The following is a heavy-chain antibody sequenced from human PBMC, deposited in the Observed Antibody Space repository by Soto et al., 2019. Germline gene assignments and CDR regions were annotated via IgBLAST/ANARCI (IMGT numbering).Heavy chain of an antibody. CDR2: IYSGGST. Sequence: VQLVESGGGLIQPGGSLRLSCAASGFTVISTYMTWVRQAPGKGLEWVSFIYSGGSTYYADSVKGRFTISRDNSKNTLYLQMNSLRAEDTAVYYCARGGQVRGGMDVWGQGTTVIVSS. CDR3: ARGGQVRGGMDV. V-gene: IGHV3-53*01. J-gene: IGHJ6*02. D-gene: IGHD2-15*01. CDR1: GFTVISTY.